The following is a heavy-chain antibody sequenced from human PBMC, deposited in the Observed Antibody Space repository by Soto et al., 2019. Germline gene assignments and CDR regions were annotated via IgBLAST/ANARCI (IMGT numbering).Heavy chain of an antibody. CDR3: ARPYNWNDVFPV. CDR1: GGSFSGYY. V-gene: IGHV4-34*01. Sequence: SETLSLTCAVYGGSFSGYYWSWIRQPPGKGLEWIGEINHSGSTNYNPSLKSRVTISVDTSKNQFSLKLSSVTAADTAVYYCARPYNWNDVFPVWGKGTTVTVSS. J-gene: IGHJ6*04. D-gene: IGHD1-1*01. CDR2: INHSGST.